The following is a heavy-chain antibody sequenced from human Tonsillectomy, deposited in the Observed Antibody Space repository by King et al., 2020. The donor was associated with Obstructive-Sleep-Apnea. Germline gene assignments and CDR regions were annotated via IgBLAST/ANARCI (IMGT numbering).Heavy chain of an antibody. V-gene: IGHV3-13*05. CDR3: ARRQFDAFDI. J-gene: IGHJ3*02. CDR1: GFTLSSND. CDR2: LVSAGDP. Sequence: QLVQSGGGLVQPGGALRLSYAASGFTLSSNDMHWVGQVTGKRLEWVSALVSAGDPYYAGSVKGRFIISRANAKNSLYLQMNSLIAGDTAVYYCARRQFDAFDIWGQGTMVTVSS.